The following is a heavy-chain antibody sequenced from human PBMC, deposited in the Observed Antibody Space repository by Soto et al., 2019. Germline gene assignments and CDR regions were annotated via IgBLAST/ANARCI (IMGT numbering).Heavy chain of an antibody. CDR2: ISAIHGIT. J-gene: IGHJ3*02. V-gene: IGHV1-69*04. CDR1: GGTFSSYT. D-gene: IGHD5-18*01. Sequence: GASVKVSCKASGGTFSSYTISWVRQAPGQGLEWMGRISAIHGITNYAQKFQGRVTMTTDTSTSTAYMELRSLRSDDTAVYYCARDAVDTPDAFDIWGQGTMVTVSS. CDR3: ARDAVDTPDAFDI.